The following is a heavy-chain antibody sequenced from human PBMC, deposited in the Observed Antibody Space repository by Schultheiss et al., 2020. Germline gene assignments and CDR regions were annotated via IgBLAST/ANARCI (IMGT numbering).Heavy chain of an antibody. CDR1: GFTFSSYA. CDR2: ISYDGSNK. D-gene: IGHD3-22*01. CDR3: ARENHSSGYCATFDY. V-gene: IGHV3-30*04. Sequence: GGSLRLSCAASGFTFSSYAMHWVRQAPGKGLEWVAVISYDGSNKYYADSVKGRFTISRDNSMNTLYLQMHSLRAEDTAVYYCARENHSSGYCATFDYWGQGTLVTVSS. J-gene: IGHJ4*02.